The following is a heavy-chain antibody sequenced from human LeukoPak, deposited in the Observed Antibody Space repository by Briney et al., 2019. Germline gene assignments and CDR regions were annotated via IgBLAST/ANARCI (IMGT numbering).Heavy chain of an antibody. D-gene: IGHD2-2*01. Sequence: AESLTLSCAASGFTFSSYSMNWVRQAPGKGLEWVSLITSSSSYIYYADSVKGRFTISRDNAKNSLYLQMNSLRAEDTAVYYCAKPGGAYCSSTSCSVSHFDYWGQGTLVTVSS. CDR3: AKPGGAYCSSTSCSVSHFDY. CDR2: ITSSSSYI. J-gene: IGHJ4*02. CDR1: GFTFSSYS. V-gene: IGHV3-21*01.